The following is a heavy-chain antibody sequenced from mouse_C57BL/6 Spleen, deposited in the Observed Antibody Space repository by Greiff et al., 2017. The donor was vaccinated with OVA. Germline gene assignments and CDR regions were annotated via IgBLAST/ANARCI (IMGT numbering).Heavy chain of an antibody. CDR3: ARKESEYDYERAWFAY. Sequence: QVQLQQSGAELARPGASVKLSCKASGYTFTSYGISWVKQRTGQGLEWIGEIYPRSGNTYYNEKFKGKATLTADKSSSTAYMELRSLTSEDSAVYFCARKESEYDYERAWFAYWGQGTLVTVSA. J-gene: IGHJ3*01. D-gene: IGHD2-4*01. CDR1: GYTFTSYG. CDR2: IYPRSGNT. V-gene: IGHV1-81*01.